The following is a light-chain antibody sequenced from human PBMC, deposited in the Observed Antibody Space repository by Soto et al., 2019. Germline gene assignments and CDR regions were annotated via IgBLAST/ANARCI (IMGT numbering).Light chain of an antibody. CDR3: CSYAGKKYV. J-gene: IGLJ1*01. Sequence: QSALTQPRSVSGSPGQSVTISCTGTSSDVGGYNYVSWYQQHPGKAPKLMIYDVSNRPSGVPDRFSGSKSGNTASLTISGLQAEDEAEYYCCSYAGKKYVFGTGTKLTVL. CDR1: SSDVGGYNY. CDR2: DVS. V-gene: IGLV2-11*01.